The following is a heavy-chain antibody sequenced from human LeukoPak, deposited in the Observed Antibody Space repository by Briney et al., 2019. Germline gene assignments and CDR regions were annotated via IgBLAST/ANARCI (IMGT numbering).Heavy chain of an antibody. J-gene: IGHJ4*02. CDR2: ISWNSDNI. Sequence: AGGSLRLSCAASGFIFDDYAMHWVRQAPGKGLEWVSSISWNSDNIKYVDSVKGRFTISRDNAKNSLYLQMNSLTAEDTAVYYCAREVGVTTYPFDYWGQGTLVTVSS. CDR3: AREVGVTTYPFDY. D-gene: IGHD4-17*01. CDR1: GFIFDDYA. V-gene: IGHV3-9*01.